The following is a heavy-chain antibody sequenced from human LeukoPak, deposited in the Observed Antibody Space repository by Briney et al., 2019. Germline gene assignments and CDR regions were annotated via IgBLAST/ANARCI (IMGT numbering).Heavy chain of an antibody. V-gene: IGHV3-7*03. CDR1: AFTFSNIW. J-gene: IGHJ4*02. CDR2: IKEDGSTK. Sequence: GGSLRLSCAASAFTFSNIWMSWVRLAPGKGLEWLANIKEDGSTKYYVDSVKGRFTISRDNAKNSLFLQMNSLRAEDTAIYYCASAGIDGSRNYLLYWGQGTLVTVSS. D-gene: IGHD3-10*01. CDR3: ASAGIDGSRNYLLY.